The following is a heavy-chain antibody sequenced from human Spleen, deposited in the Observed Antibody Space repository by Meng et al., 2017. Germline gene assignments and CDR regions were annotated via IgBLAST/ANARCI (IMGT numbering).Heavy chain of an antibody. J-gene: IGHJ6*02. V-gene: IGHV3-23*01. Sequence: GGSLRLSCAASGFIFSSYAMSWVRQAPGKGLEWASSISGDGTYYADSVKGRFTISRDNSKNTLYLQMNSLRAEDTAIYYCARERSAGDAYYYGMDFWGHGTTVTVSS. CDR1: GFIFSSYA. D-gene: IGHD7-27*01. CDR2: ISGDGT. CDR3: ARERSAGDAYYYGMDF.